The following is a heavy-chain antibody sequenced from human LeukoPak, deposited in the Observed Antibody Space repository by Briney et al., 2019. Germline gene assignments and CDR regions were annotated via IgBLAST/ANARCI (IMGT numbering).Heavy chain of an antibody. Sequence: GGSLRLSCAASGFTFSSYGMHWVRQAPGKGLEWVAFIRYDGSNKYYADSVKGRFTISRDNSKNTLSLQMNSLRAEDTAVYYCARESFIVVVPAAYNWFDPWGQGTLVTVSS. CDR3: ARESFIVVVPAAYNWFDP. J-gene: IGHJ5*02. CDR1: GFTFSSYG. CDR2: IRYDGSNK. V-gene: IGHV3-30*02. D-gene: IGHD2-2*01.